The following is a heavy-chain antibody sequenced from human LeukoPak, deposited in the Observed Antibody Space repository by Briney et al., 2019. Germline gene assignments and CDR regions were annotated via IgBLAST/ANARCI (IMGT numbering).Heavy chain of an antibody. V-gene: IGHV4-4*07. CDR1: GGSISSYY. D-gene: IGHD3-10*01. CDR2: IYTSGST. CDR3: ARSGVLRPVYYYYMDV. Sequence: PSETPSLTCTVSGGSISSYYWSWIRQPAGKGLEWIGRIYTSGSTNYNPSLKSRVTISVDKSKNQFSLKLSSVTAADTAVYYCARSGVLRPVYYYYMDVWGKGTTVTVSS. J-gene: IGHJ6*03.